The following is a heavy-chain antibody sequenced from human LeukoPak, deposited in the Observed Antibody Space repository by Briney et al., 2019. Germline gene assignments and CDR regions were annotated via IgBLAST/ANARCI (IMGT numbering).Heavy chain of an antibody. CDR3: ARRGAVTTFDY. D-gene: IGHD4-17*01. Sequence: SETLSLTCAVYGGSFSGYYWSWIRQPPGKGLEWIGEINHSGSTNYNPSLKSRVTISVDTSKNQFSLKLSSVTAADTAVYYCARRGAVTTFDYWGQGTLVTVSS. CDR1: GGSFSGYY. CDR2: INHSGST. V-gene: IGHV4-34*01. J-gene: IGHJ4*02.